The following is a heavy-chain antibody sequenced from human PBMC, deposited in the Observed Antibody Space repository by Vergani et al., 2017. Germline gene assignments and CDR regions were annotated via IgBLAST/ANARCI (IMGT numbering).Heavy chain of an antibody. Sequence: QVQLQESGPGLVKPSQTLSLTCTVSAGSIISGGYYWRWILQPPGNGLEWIVYFYYSGSTYYNPSIKSRVTISVDTSKNKFSLKLSSVTAADTAVYYCARLMVYAPANFDYWGQGTLVTVSS. V-gene: IGHV4-31*03. J-gene: IGHJ4*02. CDR1: AGSIISGGYY. CDR3: ARLMVYAPANFDY. D-gene: IGHD2-8*01. CDR2: FYYSGST.